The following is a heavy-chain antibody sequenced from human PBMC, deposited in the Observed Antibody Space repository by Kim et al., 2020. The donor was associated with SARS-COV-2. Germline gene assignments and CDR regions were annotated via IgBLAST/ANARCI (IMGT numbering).Heavy chain of an antibody. Sequence: GGSLRLSCAASGFTFSSYAMSWVRQAPGKGLESVSAISGSGGSTYYADSVKGRFTISRDNSKNTLYLQMNSLRAEDTAVYYCAKDRRLYYDFWSGYDRPRDGMDVWGQGTTVTVSS. D-gene: IGHD3-3*01. CDR1: GFTFSSYA. CDR2: ISGSGGST. J-gene: IGHJ6*02. V-gene: IGHV3-23*01. CDR3: AKDRRLYYDFWSGYDRPRDGMDV.